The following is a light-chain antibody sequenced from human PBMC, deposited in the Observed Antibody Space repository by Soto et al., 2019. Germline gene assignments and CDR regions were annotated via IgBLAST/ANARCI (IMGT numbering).Light chain of an antibody. V-gene: IGKV3-20*01. CDR1: QSVTYDQ. CDR3: QLYGDLPPR. J-gene: IGKJ1*01. Sequence: PGVGPTLSCMASQSVTYDQLAWYLQTPVQAPSLLIYGESTRPTGIPDIFSGRGSETDFTLTISTLEPEDFVVYHCQLYGDLPPRFGQGTKVDLK. CDR2: GES.